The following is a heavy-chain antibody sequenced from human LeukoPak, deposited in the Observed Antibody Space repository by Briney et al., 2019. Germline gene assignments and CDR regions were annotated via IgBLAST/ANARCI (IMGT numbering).Heavy chain of an antibody. CDR1: GFTFSSYG. J-gene: IGHJ4*02. CDR3: AKDSKTYSVSYGVDY. V-gene: IGHV3-30*02. D-gene: IGHD1-26*01. Sequence: GGSLTLSCAASGFTFSSYGMHWVRQAPGKGLEWVAFIRYDGSNKYYADSVKGRFTISRDNSKNTLYLQMNSLRAEDTAVYYCAKDSKTYSVSYGVDYWGQGTLVTVSS. CDR2: IRYDGSNK.